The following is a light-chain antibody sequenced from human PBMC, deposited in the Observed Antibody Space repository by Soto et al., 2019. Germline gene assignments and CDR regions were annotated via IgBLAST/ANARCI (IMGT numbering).Light chain of an antibody. J-gene: IGKJ3*01. CDR1: QSVSSY. CDR2: GAS. Sequence: EIVLTQSPGTLSLSPGERATLSCRASQSVSSYLAWYQQKPGQAPRLLIYGASSRATGIPDRFSGSGSGTDFTLTISRLEPEDFAVYYCQQYGGSPEFTFGPATKVDIK. CDR3: QQYGGSPEFT. V-gene: IGKV3-20*01.